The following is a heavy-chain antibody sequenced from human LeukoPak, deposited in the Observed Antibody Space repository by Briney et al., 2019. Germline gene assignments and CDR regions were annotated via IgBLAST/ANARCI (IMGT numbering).Heavy chain of an antibody. J-gene: IGHJ4*02. D-gene: IGHD3-10*01. Sequence: SETLSLTCSVSGASVSSDYWNWIRQSPGRGLEWIGYTHYRGDINYNPSLKSRLTMSVDASSNQVSLKLSSVTAADAAVYYCGRNLGSGSDYWGQGTLVTVSS. CDR3: GRNLGSGSDY. V-gene: IGHV4-59*02. CDR2: THYRGDI. CDR1: GASVSSDY.